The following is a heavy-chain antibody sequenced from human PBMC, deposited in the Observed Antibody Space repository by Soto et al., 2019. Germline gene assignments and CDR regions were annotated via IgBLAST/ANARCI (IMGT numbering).Heavy chain of an antibody. D-gene: IGHD4-4*01. CDR3: AGDPDSHYNDSHASSYP. CDR2: IIPIIGII. Sequence: EASVKVSCKASGGTFSTYTITWVRQAPGQGLEWMGRIIPIIGIINYAQKFQGRVTISADKFTGTAYMELTGLRSDDTAVYYCAGDPDSHYNDSHASSYPWGQGTLVTVPQ. CDR1: GGTFSTYT. V-gene: IGHV1-69*04. J-gene: IGHJ5*02.